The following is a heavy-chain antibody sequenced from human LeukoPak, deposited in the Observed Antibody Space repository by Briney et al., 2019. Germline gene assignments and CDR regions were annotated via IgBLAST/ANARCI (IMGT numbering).Heavy chain of an antibody. CDR1: GVSTSNYH. Sequence: SETLSLICTVSGVSTSNYHWSWIRQPPGKALEWIGYIYYSGNTNYNPSLKSRGTISVDTSKNQFSLKLSSVTAADTAVYYCARDLEFCSGGSCYMGGAFDIXGQGTMVAVSS. V-gene: IGHV4-59*12. CDR3: ARDLEFCSGGSCYMGGAFDI. J-gene: IGHJ3*02. D-gene: IGHD2-15*01. CDR2: IYYSGNT.